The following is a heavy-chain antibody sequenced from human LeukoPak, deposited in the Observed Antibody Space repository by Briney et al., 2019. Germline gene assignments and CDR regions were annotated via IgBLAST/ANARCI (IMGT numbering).Heavy chain of an antibody. CDR3: ASWRGYSSGWSGPFDY. D-gene: IGHD6-19*01. J-gene: IGHJ4*02. V-gene: IGHV1-2*02. CDR1: GYTFTGQY. Sequence: ASVKVSCKASGYTFTGQYMHWVRQAPGEGLEWMGWIDPKSGGTNFAQKFQGRVTLTRDTSISTGYMELSRLRSDDTAVYFCASWRGYSSGWSGPFDYWGQGTLVTVSS. CDR2: IDPKSGGT.